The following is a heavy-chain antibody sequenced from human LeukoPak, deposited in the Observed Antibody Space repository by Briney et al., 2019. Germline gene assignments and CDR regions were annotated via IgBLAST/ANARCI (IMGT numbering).Heavy chain of an antibody. D-gene: IGHD3-10*01. CDR1: GGSISSSSCY. CDR3: ARGYYYGSPLFDY. J-gene: IGHJ4*02. CDR2: IHYSGST. V-gene: IGHV4-39*07. Sequence: SETLSLTCTVSGGSISSSSCYCGWIRQPPGKGLEWIGSIHYSGSTYYNPSLKSRVTISVDTSKNQFSLKLSSVTAADTAVYYCARGYYYGSPLFDYWGQGTLVTVSS.